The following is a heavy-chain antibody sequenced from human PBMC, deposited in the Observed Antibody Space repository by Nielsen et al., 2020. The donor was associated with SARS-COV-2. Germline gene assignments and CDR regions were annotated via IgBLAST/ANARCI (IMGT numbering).Heavy chain of an antibody. CDR1: EFTFSIYA. Sequence: GESLKISCSASEFTFSIYAMHWVRQAPGKGLEYVSAISSDGDTTYYAESVKGRFIISRDNSKNTLFLQMSSLRPEDTAVYYCVKGGGEGYPWGQGTLVTVSS. CDR2: ISSDGDTT. D-gene: IGHD2-21*01. V-gene: IGHV3-64D*06. J-gene: IGHJ5*02. CDR3: VKGGGEGYP.